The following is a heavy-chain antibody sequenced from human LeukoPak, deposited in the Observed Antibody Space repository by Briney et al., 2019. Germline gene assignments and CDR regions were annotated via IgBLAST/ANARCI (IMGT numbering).Heavy chain of an antibody. CDR2: IYYSGST. J-gene: IGHJ4*02. Sequence: SETLSLTCTVSGGSISSYYWSWIRQPPGKGLEWIGYIYYSGSTNYNPSLKSRVTISVDTSKNQFSLKLSSVTAADTAVYFCARDVGYCSGGSCGFDYWGQGTLVTVSS. D-gene: IGHD2-15*01. CDR1: GGSISSYY. CDR3: ARDVGYCSGGSCGFDY. V-gene: IGHV4-59*12.